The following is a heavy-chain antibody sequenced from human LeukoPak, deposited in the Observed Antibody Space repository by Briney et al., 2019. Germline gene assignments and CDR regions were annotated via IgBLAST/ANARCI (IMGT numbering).Heavy chain of an antibody. D-gene: IGHD6-13*01. J-gene: IGHJ5*02. CDR2: MNAGNGQT. Sequence: GASVKASCKASGYTFTRYAIHWVRQAPGQRLEWMGWMNAGNGQTKYSQKFQGRVTLTRDTSASTAYMELSSLRSEDTAVYYCARVRIAEAIKWLDPWGQGTQVTVSS. V-gene: IGHV1-3*01. CDR3: ARVRIAEAIKWLDP. CDR1: GYTFTRYA.